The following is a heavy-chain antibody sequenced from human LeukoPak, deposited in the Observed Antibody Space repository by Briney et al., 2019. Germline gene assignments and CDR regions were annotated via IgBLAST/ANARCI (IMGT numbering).Heavy chain of an antibody. D-gene: IGHD6-19*01. J-gene: IGHJ4*02. CDR2: MNPNSGNT. CDR1: GYTFTSYD. CDR3: ARTFIAVAGTGFDY. Sequence: ASVKVSCKASGYTFTSYDINWVRQATGQGHEWMGWMNPNSGNTGYAQKFQGRVTMTRNTSISTAYMELSSLRSEDTAVYYCARTFIAVAGTGFDYWGQGTLVTVSS. V-gene: IGHV1-8*01.